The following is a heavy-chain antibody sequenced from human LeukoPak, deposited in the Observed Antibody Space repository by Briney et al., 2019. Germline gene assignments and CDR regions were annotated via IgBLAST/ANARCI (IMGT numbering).Heavy chain of an antibody. CDR2: INHSGST. J-gene: IGHJ3*02. D-gene: IGHD5-12*01. Sequence: RTSETLSLTCAVYGGSFSGYYWSWIRQPPGKGLEWIGEINHSGSTNYNPSLKSRVTISVDTSKNQFSLKLSSVTAADTAVYYCARGWLQFRAHAFDIWGQGTMVTVSS. CDR1: GGSFSGYY. CDR3: ARGWLQFRAHAFDI. V-gene: IGHV4-34*01.